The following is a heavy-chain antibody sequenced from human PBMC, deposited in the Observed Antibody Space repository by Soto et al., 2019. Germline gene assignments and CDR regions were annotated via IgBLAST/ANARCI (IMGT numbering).Heavy chain of an antibody. D-gene: IGHD3-22*01. CDR1: GFTFSSYS. J-gene: IGHJ6*02. CDR2: ISSSSSTI. Sequence: HPGGSLRLSCAASGFTFSSYSMNWVRQAPGKGLEWVSYISSSSSTIYYADSVKGRFTISRDNAKNSLYLQMNSLRDEDTAVYYCARRKYYDSTWWRYGMDVWGQGTTVTVSS. CDR3: ARRKYYDSTWWRYGMDV. V-gene: IGHV3-48*02.